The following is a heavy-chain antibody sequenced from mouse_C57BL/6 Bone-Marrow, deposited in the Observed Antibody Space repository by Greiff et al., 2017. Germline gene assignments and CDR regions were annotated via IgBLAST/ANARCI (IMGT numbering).Heavy chain of an antibody. V-gene: IGHV1-69*01. D-gene: IGHD2-4*01. CDR1: GYTFTSYW. Sequence: VKLQQPGAELVMPGASVKLSCKASGYTFTSYWMHWVKQRPGQGLEWIGEIDPSDSYTNYNQKFKGKSTLTVDKSSSTAYMQLSSLTSEDSAVYYCARSDVRGLRYYAMDYWGQGTSVTVSS. CDR2: IDPSDSYT. J-gene: IGHJ4*01. CDR3: ARSDVRGLRYYAMDY.